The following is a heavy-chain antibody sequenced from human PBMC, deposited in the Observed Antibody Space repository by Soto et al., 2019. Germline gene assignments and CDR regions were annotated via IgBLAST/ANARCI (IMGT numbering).Heavy chain of an antibody. Sequence: SETLSLTCTVSGGSISSYYWSWIRQPAGKGLEWIGRIYTSGSTNYNPSLKSRVTMSVDTSKNQFSLKLSSVTAADTAVYYCARAPRLAAAGAVWFDPWGQGTLVTVS. CDR1: GGSISSYY. CDR2: IYTSGST. V-gene: IGHV4-4*07. D-gene: IGHD6-13*01. J-gene: IGHJ5*02. CDR3: ARAPRLAAAGAVWFDP.